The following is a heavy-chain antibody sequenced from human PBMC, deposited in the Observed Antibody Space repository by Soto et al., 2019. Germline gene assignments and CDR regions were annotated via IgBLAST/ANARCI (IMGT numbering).Heavy chain of an antibody. CDR3: AKTPPRITKGRGGQPKWFGP. CDR2: INPSGGST. D-gene: IGHD3-10*01. CDR1: GYTFTSYY. V-gene: IGHV1-46*03. J-gene: IGHJ5*02. Sequence: ASVKVSCKASGYTFTSYYMHWVRQAPGQGLEWMGIINPSGGSTSYAQKFQGRVTMTRDTSTSTVYMELSSLRSEDTAVYYCAKTPPRITKGRGGQPKWFGPWGQGTLVTVSS.